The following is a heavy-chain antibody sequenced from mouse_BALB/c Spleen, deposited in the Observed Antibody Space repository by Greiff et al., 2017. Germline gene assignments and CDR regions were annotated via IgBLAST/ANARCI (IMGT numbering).Heavy chain of an antibody. D-gene: IGHD1-1*01. CDR1: GFTFSSYA. CDR2: ISSGGST. J-gene: IGHJ4*01. CDR3: ARYYGSNYAMDY. Sequence: EVNLVESGGGLVKPGGSLKLSCAASGFTFSSYAMSWVRQTPEKRLEWVASISSGGSTYYPDSVKGRFTISRDNARNILYLQMSSLRSEDTAMYYCARYYGSNYAMDYWGQGTSVTVAS. V-gene: IGHV5-6-5*01.